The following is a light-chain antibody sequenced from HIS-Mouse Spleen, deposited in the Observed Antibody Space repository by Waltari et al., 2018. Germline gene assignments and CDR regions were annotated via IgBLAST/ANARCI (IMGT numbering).Light chain of an antibody. Sequence: DIQMTQSPCCLSASVGDRVTITCQASQDISNYLNWYQQKPGKAPKLLIYDASNLETGVPSRFSGSGSGTDFTFTISSLQPEDIATYYCQQYDNLPLTFGGGTKVEIK. CDR1: QDISNY. V-gene: IGKV1-33*01. CDR3: QQYDNLPLT. CDR2: DAS. J-gene: IGKJ4*01.